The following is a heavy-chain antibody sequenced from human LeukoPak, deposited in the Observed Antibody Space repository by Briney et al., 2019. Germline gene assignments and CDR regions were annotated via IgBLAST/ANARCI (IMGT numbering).Heavy chain of an antibody. CDR2: INHSGST. Sequence: SETLSLTCAVYGGSFSVYYWGWIRQPPGKGLEWIGEINHSGSTNYNPSLKSRVTISVDTSKNQFSLKLTSVTAADTAVYYCVGGWGYWGQGTLVTVSS. V-gene: IGHV4-34*01. CDR1: GGSFSVYY. J-gene: IGHJ4*02. D-gene: IGHD6-19*01. CDR3: VGGWGY.